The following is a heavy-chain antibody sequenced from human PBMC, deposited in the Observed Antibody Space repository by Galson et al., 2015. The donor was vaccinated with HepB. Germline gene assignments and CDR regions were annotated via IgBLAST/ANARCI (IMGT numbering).Heavy chain of an antibody. D-gene: IGHD3-3*01. J-gene: IGHJ6*02. CDR1: GFTFSSYS. Sequence: SLRLSCAASGFTFSSYSMNWVCQAPGKGLEWVSYISSSSSTIYYADSVKGRFTISRDNAKNSLYLQMNSLRAEDTAVYYCARFSGVVIENGFYYYYYGMDVWGQGTTVTVSS. CDR2: ISSSSSTI. CDR3: ARFSGVVIENGFYYYYYGMDV. V-gene: IGHV3-48*01.